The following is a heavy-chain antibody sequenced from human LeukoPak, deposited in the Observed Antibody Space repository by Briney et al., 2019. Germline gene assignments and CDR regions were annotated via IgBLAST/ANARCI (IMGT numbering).Heavy chain of an antibody. D-gene: IGHD2-2*01. CDR1: GFTFGDYA. CDR3: TRAYTQLGFDP. CDR2: IRSKAYGGTT. Sequence: PGGSLRLSCTASGFTFGDYAMSWFRQAPGKGVEWVGFIRSKAYGGTTEYAASVRGRFTISRDDYKSIAYLQMNSRKTEDTAVYYCTRAYTQLGFDPWGQGTLVTVSS. J-gene: IGHJ5*02. V-gene: IGHV3-49*03.